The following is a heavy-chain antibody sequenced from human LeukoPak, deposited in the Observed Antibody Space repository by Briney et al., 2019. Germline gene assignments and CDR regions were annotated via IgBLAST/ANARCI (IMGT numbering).Heavy chain of an antibody. J-gene: IGHJ4*02. CDR2: IRYDGSNK. Sequence: GGSLRLSCAASGITFSSYGMHWVRQAPGKGLEWVAFIRYDGSNKYYADSVKGRFTISRDNSKNTLYLQMNSLRAEDTAVYYCAKDPRIGAAAGTGSDYWGQGTLVTVSS. V-gene: IGHV3-30*02. CDR3: AKDPRIGAAAGTGSDY. D-gene: IGHD6-13*01. CDR1: GITFSSYG.